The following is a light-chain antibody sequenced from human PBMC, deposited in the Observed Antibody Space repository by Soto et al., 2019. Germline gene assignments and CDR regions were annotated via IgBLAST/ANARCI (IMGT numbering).Light chain of an antibody. V-gene: IGLV9-49*01. J-gene: IGLJ3*02. CDR1: SGYSNYK. CDR2: VGTGGIVG. Sequence: QSVLTQPPSASASLGASVTLTCTLSSGYSNYKVDGYQQRPGKGPRFVMRVGTGGIVGSKGDGIPDRFSVLGSGLNRYLTIKNTQEEDESDNHCGADHGSGSNFVFWVFGGAPKLTVL. CDR3: GADHGSGSNFVFWV.